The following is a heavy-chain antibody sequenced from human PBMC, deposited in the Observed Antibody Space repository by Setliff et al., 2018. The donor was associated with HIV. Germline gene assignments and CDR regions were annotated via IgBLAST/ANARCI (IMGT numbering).Heavy chain of an antibody. CDR1: GGSISGYS. Sequence: NPSETLSLTCTVSGGSISGYSWSWIRQPAGKGLEWIGRIYTSGSTNYNPSLMSRVTISVDKSKKQFSLRLSSVTAADTAMYYCARERSSGYYYEHYYYMDVWGKGTTVTVSS. CDR3: ARERSSGYYYEHYYYMDV. D-gene: IGHD3-22*01. CDR2: IYTSGST. J-gene: IGHJ6*03. V-gene: IGHV4-4*07.